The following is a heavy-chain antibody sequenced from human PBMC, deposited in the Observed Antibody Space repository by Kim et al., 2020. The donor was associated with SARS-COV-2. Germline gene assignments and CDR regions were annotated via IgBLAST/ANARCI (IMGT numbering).Heavy chain of an antibody. D-gene: IGHD3-22*01. CDR3: ARGQGYDSSGYYKEGYYFDY. J-gene: IGHJ4*02. Sequence: GGSLRLSCAASGFTFSSYSMNWVRQAPGKGLEWVSSISSSSSYIYYADSVKGRFTISRDNAKNSLYLQMNSLRAEDTAVYYCARGQGYDSSGYYKEGYYFDYWGQGTLVTVSS. CDR2: ISSSSSYI. CDR1: GFTFSSYS. V-gene: IGHV3-21*01.